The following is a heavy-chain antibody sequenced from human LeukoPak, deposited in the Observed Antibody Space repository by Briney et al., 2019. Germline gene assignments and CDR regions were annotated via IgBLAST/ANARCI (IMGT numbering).Heavy chain of an antibody. V-gene: IGHV3-21*01. CDR2: ISSSSSYI. J-gene: IGHJ4*02. D-gene: IGHD6-19*01. CDR3: ARGYSSGWYLFFDY. CDR1: GFTFSSYS. Sequence: GGSLRLSCAASGFTFSSYSMNWVRQAPGKGLEWVSSISSSSSYIYYADSVKGRFTISRDNAKNSLYLKMNSLRAEDTAVYYCARGYSSGWYLFFDYWGQGTLVTVSS.